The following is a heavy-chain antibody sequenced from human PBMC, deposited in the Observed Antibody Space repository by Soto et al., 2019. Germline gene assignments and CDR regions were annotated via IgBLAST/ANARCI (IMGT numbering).Heavy chain of an antibody. CDR3: ATSYGSGYRAVYY. CDR2: VNPILSMS. J-gene: IGHJ4*02. CDR1: GDTFSFYS. D-gene: IGHD3-10*01. V-gene: IGHV1-69*02. Sequence: QVQLVHSGAEVKRPGSSVKVSCKASGDTFSFYSINWVRQAPGLGLEWMGRVNPILSMSNYAQRFQGRVTMTADKSKSTAYMELSGLRSEDTAMYYCATSYGSGYRAVYYWWQGALVSVSS.